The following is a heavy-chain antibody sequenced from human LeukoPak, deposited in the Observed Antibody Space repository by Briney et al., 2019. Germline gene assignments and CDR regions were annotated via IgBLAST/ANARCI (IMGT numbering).Heavy chain of an antibody. CDR2: IIPMFGTA. Sequence: ASVKVSCMASVDTFSSYATSWVRHAPGPGLEWVGGIIPMFGTANYAQKFQGRVTITADESTSTAYMELSSLRSEDTAVYYCASQVLGDSSGYYDYGMDVWGQGTTVTVSS. D-gene: IGHD3-22*01. V-gene: IGHV1-69*01. J-gene: IGHJ6*02. CDR3: ASQVLGDSSGYYDYGMDV. CDR1: VDTFSSYA.